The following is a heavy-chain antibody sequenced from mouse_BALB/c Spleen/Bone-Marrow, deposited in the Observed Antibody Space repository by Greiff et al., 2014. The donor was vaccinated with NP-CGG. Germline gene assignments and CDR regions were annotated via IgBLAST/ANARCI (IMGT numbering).Heavy chain of an antibody. CDR2: ISDGGIYT. Sequence: VQLKESGGGLVKPGGSLKLSCTAPGFTFSDYYMYWVRQTPEKRLEWVATISDGGIYTYYPDSVKGRFTISRDNAKNNLYLQMSSLKSEDTAMYYCARSGEKYGALDDSGQGTSVTVSS. CDR1: GFTFSDYY. D-gene: IGHD1-1*02. J-gene: IGHJ4*01. V-gene: IGHV5-4*02. CDR3: ARSGEKYGALDD.